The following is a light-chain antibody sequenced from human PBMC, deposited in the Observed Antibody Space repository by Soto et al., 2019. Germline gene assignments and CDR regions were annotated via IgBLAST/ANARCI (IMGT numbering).Light chain of an antibody. CDR3: SAWDDSLSAYV. V-gene: IGLV1-47*01. Sequence: QSVLTQPPSASGTPGQRVTISCSGSSSNIGSDFVYWYQQLPGTAPKLLIYHNYQRPSGVPDRFSGSKSGTSGYLAISDLRSKDEADYYCSAWDDSLSAYVFGAGTKLTVL. CDR1: SSNIGSDF. J-gene: IGLJ1*01. CDR2: HNY.